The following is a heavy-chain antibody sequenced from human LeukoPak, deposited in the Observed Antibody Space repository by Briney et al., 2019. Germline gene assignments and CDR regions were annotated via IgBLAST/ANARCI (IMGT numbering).Heavy chain of an antibody. CDR3: ARDLVVRGDDAFDI. V-gene: IGHV1-69*13. Sequence: GASVKVSCKASGGTFSSYAISWVRQAPGQGLEWMGGIIPIFGTANYAQKFQGRVTITADESTSTAYMELSSLRSEDTAVYYCARDLVVRGDDAFDIWGQGTMVTVSS. J-gene: IGHJ3*02. CDR1: GGTFSSYA. CDR2: IIPIFGTA. D-gene: IGHD3-10*01.